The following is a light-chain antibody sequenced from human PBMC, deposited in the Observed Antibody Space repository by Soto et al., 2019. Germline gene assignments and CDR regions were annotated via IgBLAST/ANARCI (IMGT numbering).Light chain of an antibody. CDR1: SSDVGGYNY. CDR2: EVS. V-gene: IGLV2-14*01. CDR3: CSYTSSITYV. Sequence: QSVLNQPASVSGSPGQSITISCTGTSSDVGGYNYVSWYQQHPDKAPKLMIYEVSYRPSGVPDRFSGSKSGNTASLTISGLQAEDEADYYCCSYTSSITYVFGTGTKVTVL. J-gene: IGLJ1*01.